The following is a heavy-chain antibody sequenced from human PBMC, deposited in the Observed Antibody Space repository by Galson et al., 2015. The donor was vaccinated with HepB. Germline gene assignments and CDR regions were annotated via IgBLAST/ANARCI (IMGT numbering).Heavy chain of an antibody. V-gene: IGHV4-39*07. Sequence: ETLSLTCTVSGGSISSSSYYWGWIRQPPGKGLEWIGSIYYSGSTFYNPSLKSRVTISVDTSKNQFSLKLSSVTAADTALYYCARASGYPRYYFDYWGQGTLVTVSS. CDR3: ARASGYPRYYFDY. CDR2: IYYSGST. J-gene: IGHJ4*02. CDR1: GGSISSSSYY. D-gene: IGHD3-22*01.